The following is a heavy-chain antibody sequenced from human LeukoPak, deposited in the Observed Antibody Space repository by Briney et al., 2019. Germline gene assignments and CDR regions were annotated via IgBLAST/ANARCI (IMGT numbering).Heavy chain of an antibody. D-gene: IGHD2-2*01. CDR2: ISSSGSTI. Sequence: GGSLRLSCAASGFTFSDYYMSWIRQAPGKGLEWVSYISSSGSTIYYADSVKGRFTISRDNAKNSLYLQMNSLRAEDTAVYYCASEKSSTSGDWFDPWGQGTRVTVSS. V-gene: IGHV3-11*01. J-gene: IGHJ5*02. CDR1: GFTFSDYY. CDR3: ASEKSSTSGDWFDP.